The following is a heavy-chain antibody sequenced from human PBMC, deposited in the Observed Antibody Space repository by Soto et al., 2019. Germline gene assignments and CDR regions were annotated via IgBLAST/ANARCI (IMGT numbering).Heavy chain of an antibody. J-gene: IGHJ4*01. D-gene: IGHD3-10*01. CDR3: AARYGSGYRALVY. CDR2: INPILSMS. Sequence: VKVSCEASGDTRCFYTINWVRQAPGLGLEWVGRINPILSMSNYAQKFQDRVTMTADKSTSTAYMELRSLRSEDTPLYYCAARYGSGYRALVYWGQ. V-gene: IGHV1-69*02. CDR1: GDTRCFYT.